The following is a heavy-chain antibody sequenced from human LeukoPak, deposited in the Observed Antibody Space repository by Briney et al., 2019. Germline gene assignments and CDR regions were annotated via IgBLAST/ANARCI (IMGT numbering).Heavy chain of an antibody. Sequence: SGGSLRLSCAASGFTFSSYAMSWVRQAPGKGLEWVAVISYDGSNKYYADSVKGRFTISRDNSKNTLYLQMNSLRAEDTAVYYCAKDGYDILTGYYAPGGSWGQGTLVTVSS. V-gene: IGHV3-30*18. CDR3: AKDGYDILTGYYAPGGS. CDR2: ISYDGSNK. CDR1: GFTFSSYA. D-gene: IGHD3-9*01. J-gene: IGHJ5*02.